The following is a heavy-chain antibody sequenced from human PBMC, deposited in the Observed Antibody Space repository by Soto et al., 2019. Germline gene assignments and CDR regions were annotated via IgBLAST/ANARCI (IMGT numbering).Heavy chain of an antibody. J-gene: IGHJ3*02. CDR3: ASPYYYDSSGYYRLRLGAFDI. Sequence: GASVKVSCKASGGTFSGYAMSWVRQAPGQGLEWMGGIIPIFGTANYAQKFQGRVTITADESTSTAYMELSSLRSEDTAVYYCASPYYYDSSGYYRLRLGAFDIWGQGTMVTVSS. V-gene: IGHV1-69*13. CDR1: GGTFSGYA. CDR2: IIPIFGTA. D-gene: IGHD3-22*01.